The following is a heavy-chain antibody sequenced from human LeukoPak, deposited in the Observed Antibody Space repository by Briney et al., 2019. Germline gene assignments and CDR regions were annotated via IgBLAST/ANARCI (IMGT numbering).Heavy chain of an antibody. CDR1: GGSFSGYY. Sequence: PSETLSLTCAVYGGSFSGYYWSWIRQPPGKGLEWIGRIYTSGSTNYSPSLKSRVTMSVDTSKNQFSLKLSSVTAADTAVYYCARDRRYSYGSDAFDIWGQGTMVTVSS. D-gene: IGHD5-18*01. J-gene: IGHJ3*02. CDR3: ARDRRYSYGSDAFDI. CDR2: IYTSGST. V-gene: IGHV4-4*07.